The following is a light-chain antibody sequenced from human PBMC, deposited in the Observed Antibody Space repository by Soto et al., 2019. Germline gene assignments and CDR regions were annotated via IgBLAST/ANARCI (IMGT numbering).Light chain of an antibody. CDR1: SSDVGGYNY. CDR2: DVS. J-gene: IGLJ1*01. CDR3: SSYTSSSAYV. Sequence: QSVLTQPASVSGSPGQPITISCTGTSSDVGGYNYVSWYQQHPGKAPKLIIYDVSNRPSGVSNRFSGSKSGNTASLTISGLQAEDEADYYCSSYTSSSAYVFGTGTKLTVL. V-gene: IGLV2-14*01.